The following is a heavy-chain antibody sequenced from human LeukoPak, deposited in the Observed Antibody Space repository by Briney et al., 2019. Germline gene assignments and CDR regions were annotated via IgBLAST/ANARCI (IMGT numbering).Heavy chain of an antibody. D-gene: IGHD1-1*01. Sequence: PSETLSLTCTVSGGSISSYYWSWIRQPPGKGLEWIGYIYYSGSTNYNPSLKSRVTISVDTSKNQFSLKLSSVTAADTAVYYCARSTRTIYYYYGMDVWGQGTTVTVSS. J-gene: IGHJ6*02. CDR3: ARSTRTIYYYYGMDV. CDR2: IYYSGST. V-gene: IGHV4-59*12. CDR1: GGSISSYY.